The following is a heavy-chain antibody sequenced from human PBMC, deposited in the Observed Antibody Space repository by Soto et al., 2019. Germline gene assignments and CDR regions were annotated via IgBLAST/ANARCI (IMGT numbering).Heavy chain of an antibody. CDR3: ANGGTYYGMDV. Sequence: SETLSLTCTVSGGSISMSSYYWGWIRQPPGKGLEWIGSIYYSGSTYYNPSLKSRVTISVDTSKNQFSLKLSSVTAADTAVYYCANGGTYYGMDVWGQGTTVT. CDR2: IYYSGST. CDR1: GGSISMSSYY. V-gene: IGHV4-39*01. D-gene: IGHD3-16*01. J-gene: IGHJ6*02.